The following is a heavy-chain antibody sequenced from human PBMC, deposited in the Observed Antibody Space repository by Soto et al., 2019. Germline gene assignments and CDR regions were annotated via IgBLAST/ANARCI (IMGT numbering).Heavy chain of an antibody. Sequence: GGSLRLSCAASGFTFSSYWMHWVRQAPGKGLVWVSRINSDGSSTSYADSVKGRFTISRDNAKNTLYLQMNSLRAEDTAVYYCARVSDDSSGYYPGGDWFDPWGQGTLVTVSS. CDR2: INSDGSST. CDR1: GFTFSSYW. V-gene: IGHV3-74*01. J-gene: IGHJ5*02. D-gene: IGHD3-22*01. CDR3: ARVSDDSSGYYPGGDWFDP.